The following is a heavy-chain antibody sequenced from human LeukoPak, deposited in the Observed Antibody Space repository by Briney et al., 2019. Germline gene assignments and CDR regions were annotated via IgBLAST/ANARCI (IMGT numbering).Heavy chain of an antibody. J-gene: IGHJ1*01. CDR1: GGSISTYY. V-gene: IGHV4-59*01. D-gene: IGHD6-6*01. Sequence: SETLSLTCTVSGGSISTYYWNWIRQPPGKGLEWIEYIYHSGSTNYNPSLQSRVTISVDTSKNQFSLNLNSVTAADTAVYYCARGGAARLHFQNWGQGTLVTVSS. CDR2: IYHSGST. CDR3: ARGGAARLHFQN.